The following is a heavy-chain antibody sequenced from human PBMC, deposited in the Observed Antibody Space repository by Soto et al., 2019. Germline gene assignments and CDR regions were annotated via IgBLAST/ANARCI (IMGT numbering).Heavy chain of an antibody. V-gene: IGHV2-26*01. J-gene: IGHJ4*02. Sequence: QVTLKESGPVLVKPTETLTLTCTVSGFSLSNARMGVSWIRQPQGKALEWLAHIFSNDEKSYSTSLKSRLTIPMETSKSQVVLTMTNMDPVDTATYYCARMDQGRGGDCSVFDYWGQGTLVTVSS. CDR3: ARMDQGRGGDCSVFDY. CDR1: GFSLSNARMG. D-gene: IGHD2-21*02. CDR2: IFSNDEK.